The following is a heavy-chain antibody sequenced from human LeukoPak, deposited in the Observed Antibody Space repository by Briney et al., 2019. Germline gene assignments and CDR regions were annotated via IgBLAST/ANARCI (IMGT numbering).Heavy chain of an antibody. CDR1: GGSFSGYY. Sequence: PSETLSLTCAVYGGSFSGYYWSWIRQPPGKGLEWIGEIIHSGSTNYNPSLKSRVTISVDTSKNQFSLKLSSVTAADTAVYYCARGDLRGIAASNYYYYGMDVWGQGTTVTVSS. J-gene: IGHJ6*02. CDR2: IIHSGST. CDR3: ARGDLRGIAASNYYYYGMDV. V-gene: IGHV4-34*01. D-gene: IGHD6-13*01.